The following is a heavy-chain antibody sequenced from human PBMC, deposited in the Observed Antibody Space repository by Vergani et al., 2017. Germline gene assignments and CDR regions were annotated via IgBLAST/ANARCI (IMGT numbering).Heavy chain of an antibody. V-gene: IGHV1-18*01. Sequence: QVQLVQSRAEVKKPGASVKVSCKASGYTFTSYGISWVRQAPGQGLEWMGWISAYNGNTNYAQKLQGRVTMTTDTSTSTAYMELRSLRSDDTAVYYCARNRIAAALYYYYGMDVWGQGTTVTVSS. D-gene: IGHD6-13*01. CDR3: ARNRIAAALYYYYGMDV. J-gene: IGHJ6*02. CDR1: GYTFTSYG. CDR2: ISAYNGNT.